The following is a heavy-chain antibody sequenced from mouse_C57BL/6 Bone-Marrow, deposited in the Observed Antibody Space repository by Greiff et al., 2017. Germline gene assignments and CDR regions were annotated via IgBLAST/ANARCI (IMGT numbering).Heavy chain of an antibody. V-gene: IGHV5-6*01. CDR3: ARPYGSYWYFDV. CDR2: ISSGGSYT. J-gene: IGHJ1*03. CDR1: GFTFSSYG. D-gene: IGHD2-1*01. Sequence: EVKVVESGGDLVKPGGSLKLSCAASGFTFSSYGMSWVRQTPDKRLEWVATISSGGSYTYYPDSVKGRFTISRDNAKNTLYLQRSSLKSEDTAMYYCARPYGSYWYFDVWGTGTTVTVSS.